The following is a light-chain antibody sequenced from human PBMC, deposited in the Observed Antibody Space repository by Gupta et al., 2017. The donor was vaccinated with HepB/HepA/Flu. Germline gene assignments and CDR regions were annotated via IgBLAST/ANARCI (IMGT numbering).Light chain of an antibody. CDR2: EVS. Sequence: QSALTHPPSVSGSPGPPVTISCTGTSSDVGSYNHVSWYQQPPGTAPKLLISEVSNRPSGVPDRFSGSKSGNTASLTISGLQAEDEADYYCSSYTSNSTVIFGGGTKLTVL. V-gene: IGLV2-18*02. CDR3: SSYTSNSTVI. CDR1: SSDVGSYNH. J-gene: IGLJ2*01.